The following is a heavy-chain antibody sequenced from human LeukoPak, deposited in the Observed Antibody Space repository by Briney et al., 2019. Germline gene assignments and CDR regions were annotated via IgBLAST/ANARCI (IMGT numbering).Heavy chain of an antibody. D-gene: IGHD3-10*01. J-gene: IGHJ4*02. CDR1: GGSFSGYY. V-gene: IGHV4-34*01. Sequence: SETLSLTCAVYGGSFSGYYWSWIRQPPGKGLEWIGEINHSGSTNYNPSLKSRVTISVDTSKNQFSPKLSSVTAADTAVYYCARGQRLHYYGSGSHPYWGQGTLVTVSS. CDR2: INHSGST. CDR3: ARGQRLHYYGSGSHPY.